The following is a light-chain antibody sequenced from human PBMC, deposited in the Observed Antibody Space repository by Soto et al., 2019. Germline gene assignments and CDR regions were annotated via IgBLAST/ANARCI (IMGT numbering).Light chain of an antibody. J-gene: IGLJ1*01. Sequence: QSVLTQPASVSGSPGQSITISCTGTSSDVGGYNYVSWYQQHPGKAPKLMIYEVSNRPSGVSNRFSGSKSGNTASLTISGLQAEDEADHYCSSYTSSSTPYVFGTGTKATV. V-gene: IGLV2-14*01. CDR1: SSDVGGYNY. CDR3: SSYTSSSTPYV. CDR2: EVS.